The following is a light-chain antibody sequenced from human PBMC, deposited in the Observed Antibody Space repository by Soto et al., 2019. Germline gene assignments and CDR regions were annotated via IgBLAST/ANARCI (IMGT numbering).Light chain of an antibody. CDR3: QQFRSNPPS. Sequence: AIQLTQSPSSLSASLGDRVSITCRASQGIYSALAWYQQKPGKAPKLLIYDASTLASGVPSTFSGSGSGSDFTLTINSLQAEDFATYYFQQFRSNPPSFGQGTRLDIK. J-gene: IGKJ5*01. V-gene: IGKV1-13*02. CDR2: DAS. CDR1: QGIYSA.